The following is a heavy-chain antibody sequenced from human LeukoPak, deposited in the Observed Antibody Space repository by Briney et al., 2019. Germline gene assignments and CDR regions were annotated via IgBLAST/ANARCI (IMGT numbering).Heavy chain of an antibody. J-gene: IGHJ6*03. CDR1: GFTFSRYN. Sequence: GGSLRLSCAASGFTFSRYNMNWVRQAPGKGLEWVSCISTSSIYIYNADSVKGRFTISRDNAKNSLYLQMTSLRAADTAVYYCAKDVGDYGDPYYYYMDVWGKGTTVTISS. CDR2: ISTSSIYI. CDR3: AKDVGDYGDPYYYYMDV. V-gene: IGHV3-21*04. D-gene: IGHD4-17*01.